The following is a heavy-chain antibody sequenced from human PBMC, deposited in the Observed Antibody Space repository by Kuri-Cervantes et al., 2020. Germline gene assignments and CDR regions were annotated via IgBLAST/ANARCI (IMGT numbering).Heavy chain of an antibody. V-gene: IGHV1-8*01. D-gene: IGHD1-26*01. J-gene: IGHJ6*02. CDR1: GHTFTSYD. CDR3: ARGRHEESPVGGDYYYGMDV. Sequence: ASVKVSCKASGHTFTSYDINWVRQATGQGLEWMGWMNPNSGNTGYAQKFQGRVTMTRNTSISTAYMELSSLRSEDTAVYYCARGRHEESPVGGDYYYGMDVWGQGATVTVSS. CDR2: MNPNSGNT.